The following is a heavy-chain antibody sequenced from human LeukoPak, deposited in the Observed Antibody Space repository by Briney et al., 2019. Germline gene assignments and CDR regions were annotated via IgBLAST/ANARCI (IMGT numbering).Heavy chain of an antibody. CDR1: GGSVSSGSYY. Sequence: SETLSLTCPVSGGSVSSGSYYWSWIRQPPGKGLEWIGYIYYSGSTNYNPSLKSRVTISVDTSKNQFSLKLSSVTAADTAVYYCARDGSRSSSSWYPFDYWGQGTLVTVSS. D-gene: IGHD6-13*01. CDR2: IYYSGST. V-gene: IGHV4-61*01. CDR3: ARDGSRSSSSWYPFDY. J-gene: IGHJ4*02.